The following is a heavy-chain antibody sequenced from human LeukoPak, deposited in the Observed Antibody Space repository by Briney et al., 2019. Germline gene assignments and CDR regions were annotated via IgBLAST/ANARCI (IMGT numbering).Heavy chain of an antibody. Sequence: GGSLRLSCAASGFTVSSNYMSWVRQAPGKGLEWVSVIYSGGSTYYADSVKGRFTISRDNSKNTLYLQMNSLRAEDTAVYYLVGGTVTSDAFDIWGQGTMVTVSS. J-gene: IGHJ3*02. CDR3: VGGTVTSDAFDI. CDR1: GFTVSSNY. CDR2: IYSGGST. V-gene: IGHV3-53*01. D-gene: IGHD4-17*01.